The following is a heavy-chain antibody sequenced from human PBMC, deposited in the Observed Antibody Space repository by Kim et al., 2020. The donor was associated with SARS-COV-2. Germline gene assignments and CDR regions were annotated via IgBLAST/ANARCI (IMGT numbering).Heavy chain of an antibody. D-gene: IGHD3-10*01. Sequence: GGSLRLSCAASGFTFSNYSMTWVRQAPGKGLEWVSGIGGSAGNTFYVDSVKGRFTISRDNFQNTLYLQMNTLRAEDTAVYYCAKENVLNYYDSGNYYRLDYFDYWGQGNLVTVSS. CDR2: IGGSAGNT. V-gene: IGHV3-23*01. CDR1: GFTFSNYS. J-gene: IGHJ4*02. CDR3: AKENVLNYYDSGNYYRLDYFDY.